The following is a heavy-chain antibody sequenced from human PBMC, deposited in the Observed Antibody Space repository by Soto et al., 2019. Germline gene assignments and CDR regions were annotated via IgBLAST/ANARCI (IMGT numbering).Heavy chain of an antibody. Sequence: QVQLVQSGAEVRKPGSSVKVSCKASGGTFSRHAISWVRQAPGQGLEWMGGIIPIFGTANHAQKFQGRVRIFGDESTSKVKREWSSRRSENTAMFYCARGWGSDSNVSYYAYWGQEPWLSSPQ. J-gene: IGHJ4*02. CDR2: IIPIFGTA. V-gene: IGHV1-69*01. D-gene: IGHD3-22*01. CDR3: ARGWGSDSNVSYYAY. CDR1: GGTFSRHA.